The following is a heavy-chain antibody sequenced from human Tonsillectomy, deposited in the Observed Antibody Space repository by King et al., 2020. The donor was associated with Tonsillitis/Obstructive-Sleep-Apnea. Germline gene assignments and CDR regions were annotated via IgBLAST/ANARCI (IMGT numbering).Heavy chain of an antibody. D-gene: IGHD3-9*01. Sequence: VQLQQWGAGLLKPSETLSLPCAFYGGSFSGYYWSWIRQPPGKALEWIGEINHGGSTRYNPSLKSRVTISLDSSKNQFSLKLNSLTAADTAVYYCARGDLLTGYDASTDFYYWGQGTLVTVSS. J-gene: IGHJ4*02. CDR2: INHGGST. CDR3: ARGDLLTGYDASTDFYY. V-gene: IGHV4-34*01. CDR1: GGSFSGYY.